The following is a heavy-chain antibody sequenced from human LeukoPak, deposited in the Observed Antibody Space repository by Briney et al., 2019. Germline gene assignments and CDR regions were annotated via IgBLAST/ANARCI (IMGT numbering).Heavy chain of an antibody. CDR2: ISGSGGST. CDR1: GFTFSSYA. Sequence: GGSLRLSCAASGFTFSSYAMSWVRQAPGKGLEWVSAISGSGGSTYYADSVKGRFTISRDNSKNTLYLQMNSLRAEDTAVYYCAKPRGSCSSTSCYIDAFDIWGQGTRVTVSS. J-gene: IGHJ3*02. D-gene: IGHD2-2*01. CDR3: AKPRGSCSSTSCYIDAFDI. V-gene: IGHV3-23*01.